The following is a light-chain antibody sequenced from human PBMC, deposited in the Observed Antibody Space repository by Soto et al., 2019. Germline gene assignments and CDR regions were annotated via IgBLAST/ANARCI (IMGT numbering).Light chain of an antibody. J-gene: IGKJ4*01. Sequence: DIQMTQSPSSVSASVGDRVRITCRASQDIGDWLAWYQQKPGKAPKLLVYAASSLQSGVPSRFSDSGSGTDFTLTISSLQPEDFATYYCQQGYSFPVTFGGGTKVEIK. CDR2: AAS. CDR3: QQGYSFPVT. CDR1: QDIGDW. V-gene: IGKV1-12*01.